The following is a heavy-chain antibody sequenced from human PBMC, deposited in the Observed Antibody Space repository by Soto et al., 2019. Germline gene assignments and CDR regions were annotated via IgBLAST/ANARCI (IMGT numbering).Heavy chain of an antibody. D-gene: IGHD5-12*01. CDR3: TKEKSVVDSGYDAFDV. Sequence: GGSLRLSCAASGFTFSDYEMDWVRQAPGKGLEWVAYVSASGGTIFYAASVKGRFIISRDNAESSLSLQMNSLRGDDTAVYYCTKEKSVVDSGYDAFDVWGKGTMVTVSS. CDR1: GFTFSDYE. V-gene: IGHV3-48*03. CDR2: VSASGGTI. J-gene: IGHJ3*01.